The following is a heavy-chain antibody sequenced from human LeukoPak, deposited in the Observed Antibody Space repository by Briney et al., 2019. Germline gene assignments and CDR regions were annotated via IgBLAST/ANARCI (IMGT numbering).Heavy chain of an antibody. CDR3: EREWFGESN. D-gene: IGHD3-10*01. Sequence: GGSLRLSCAPSGFTFSSSNMHWVRQSPGRGLEWVALISYGGATTYYGESVKGRFTVSRDNSKSMLFLQMNSLSAEDTAIYYCEREWFGESNWGQGARVTVSS. CDR2: ISYGGATT. V-gene: IGHV3-30*04. CDR1: GFTFSSSN. J-gene: IGHJ4*02.